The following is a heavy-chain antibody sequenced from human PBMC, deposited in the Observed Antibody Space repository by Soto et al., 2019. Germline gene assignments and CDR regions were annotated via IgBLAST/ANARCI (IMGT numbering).Heavy chain of an antibody. CDR1: AYTYTSYG. V-gene: IGHV1-18*01. D-gene: IGHD3-22*01. CDR2: ISAYNGNT. CDR3: ARAGAAYYYDSSGYYYLYY. J-gene: IGHJ4*02. Sequence: GASVKVSCKASAYTYTSYGISWVRQAPGQGLEWMGWISAYNGNTNYAQKLQGRVTMTTDTSTSTAYMELRSLRSDDTAVYYCARAGAAYYYDSSGYYYLYYWGQGTLVTVSS.